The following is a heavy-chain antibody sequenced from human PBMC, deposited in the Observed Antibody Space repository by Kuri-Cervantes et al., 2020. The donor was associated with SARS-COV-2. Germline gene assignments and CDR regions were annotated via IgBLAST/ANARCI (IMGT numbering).Heavy chain of an antibody. CDR3: ARGVGAAVAGTLITIYYYYGMAV. CDR2: INHSGST. CDR1: GGSFSGYY. J-gene: IGHJ6*02. D-gene: IGHD6-19*01. V-gene: IGHV4-34*01. Sequence: ESLKISCAVYGGSFSGYYWSWIRQPPGKGLEWIGEINHSGSTNYNPSLKSRVTISVDTSKNQFSLQLSSVTAADTAVYYCARGVGAAVAGTLITIYYYYGMAVWGQGNTVNVSS.